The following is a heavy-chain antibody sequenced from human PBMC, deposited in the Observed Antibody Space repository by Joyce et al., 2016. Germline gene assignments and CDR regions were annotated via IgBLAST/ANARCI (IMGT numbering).Heavy chain of an antibody. CDR1: GYSFRNYA. D-gene: IGHD3-10*01. Sequence: QVQLVQSGAEVKKPGASVTLSCKTSGYSFRNYAMHWVRQAPGQRPEWMGWINAADGNTKYSQNFQGRVNISRDTSATTGYMELSSLKLEDTAVYYCASGSFRDAFDIWGQGTMVTVSS. CDR2: INAADGNT. CDR3: ASGSFRDAFDI. V-gene: IGHV1-3*01. J-gene: IGHJ3*02.